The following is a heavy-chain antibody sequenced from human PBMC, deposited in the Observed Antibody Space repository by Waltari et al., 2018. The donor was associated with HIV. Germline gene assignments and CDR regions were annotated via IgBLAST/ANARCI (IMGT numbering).Heavy chain of an antibody. Sequence: EVQLVESGGGLVQPGGSLRLSCAASGFTFSSYWLHWVRQAQGKGLVWVSRINSDGSSTNYADSVKGRFTISRDNAKNTVYLQMNSLRAEDTALYYCASLYNYVWGSPPPFDYWGQGTLVTVSS. J-gene: IGHJ4*02. CDR2: INSDGSST. CDR3: ASLYNYVWGSPPPFDY. CDR1: GFTFSSYW. V-gene: IGHV3-74*01. D-gene: IGHD3-16*01.